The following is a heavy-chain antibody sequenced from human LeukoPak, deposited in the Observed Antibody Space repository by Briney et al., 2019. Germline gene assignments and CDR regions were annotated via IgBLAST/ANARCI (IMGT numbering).Heavy chain of an antibody. Sequence: PGGSLRLSCATSGFTFSRYAMHWVRQAPGKGLEWVALISYDANIGSNKYYADSVKGRFTISRDNSKNTLYLQMNSLRAEDTAVYYCARDHKFIVVVPAAKERRENYGGMDVWGQGTTVTVSS. J-gene: IGHJ6*02. CDR3: ARDHKFIVVVPAAKERRENYGGMDV. CDR2: ISYDANIGSNK. CDR1: GFTFSRYA. D-gene: IGHD2-2*01. V-gene: IGHV3-30-3*01.